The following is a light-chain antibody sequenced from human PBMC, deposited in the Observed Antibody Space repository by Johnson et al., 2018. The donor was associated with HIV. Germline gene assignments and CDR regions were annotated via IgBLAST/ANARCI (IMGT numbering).Light chain of an antibody. J-gene: IGLJ1*01. CDR3: GTWDNSLSAGV. V-gene: IGLV1-51*02. Sequence: QSVLTQPPSVSAAPGQKVTISCSGSSSNIGNNYVSWYQQLPGTAPKLLIYESNKRPSGIPDRFSGSKSGKSATLGISGLQTGDEADYYCGTWDNSLSAGVFGRGPKVPVL. CDR1: SSNIGNNY. CDR2: ESN.